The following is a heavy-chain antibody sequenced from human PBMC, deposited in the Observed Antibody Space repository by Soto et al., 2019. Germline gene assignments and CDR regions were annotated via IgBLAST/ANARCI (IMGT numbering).Heavy chain of an antibody. D-gene: IGHD3-3*01. CDR3: ARELTGGPTYYDFWSGYSPVDY. CDR2: IDPSGGST. J-gene: IGHJ4*02. Sequence: QVQLVQSGAEVKKPGASVKVSCKASGYNFTSYYMHWVRQAPGQGLEWMGIIDPSGGSTSYAQKLQRRVSRTRDTSTSTVYMDLSSLRSEDTAVYYCARELTGGPTYYDFWSGYSPVDYWGLGTLVTVSS. CDR1: GYNFTSYY. V-gene: IGHV1-46*03.